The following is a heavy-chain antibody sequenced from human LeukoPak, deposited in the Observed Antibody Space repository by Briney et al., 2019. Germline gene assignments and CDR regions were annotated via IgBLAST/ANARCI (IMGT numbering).Heavy chain of an antibody. D-gene: IGHD1-26*01. J-gene: IGHJ6*03. V-gene: IGHV5-51*01. CDR3: ARLWENYYYYYMDV. Sequence: GESLQISSKASGYRFTSYWIGWVRPMPGKGLEWMGIIYPGDSDTRYSPSFQGQVTISADKSISTAYLQWSSLKASDTAMYYCARLWENYYYYYMDVWGKGTTVTVSS. CDR1: GYRFTSYW. CDR2: IYPGDSDT.